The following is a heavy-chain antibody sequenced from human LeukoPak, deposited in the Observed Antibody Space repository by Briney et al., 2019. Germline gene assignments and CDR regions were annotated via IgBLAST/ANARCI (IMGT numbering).Heavy chain of an antibody. J-gene: IGHJ4*02. Sequence: GGSLRLSCAASGFTFSSYAMSWVRQAPGKGLEWVSAISGSGGSTYYADSVKGRFTISRDNSKNTLYLQMNSLRAEDTAVYYCAKGGEYSSSWYGFYYGGQGTLVTVSS. V-gene: IGHV3-23*01. CDR3: AKGGEYSSSWYGFYY. CDR2: ISGSGGST. CDR1: GFTFSSYA. D-gene: IGHD6-13*01.